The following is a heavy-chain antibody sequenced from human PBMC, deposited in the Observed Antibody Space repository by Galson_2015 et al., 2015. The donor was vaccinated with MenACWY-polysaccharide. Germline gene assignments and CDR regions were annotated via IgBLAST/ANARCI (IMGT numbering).Heavy chain of an antibody. D-gene: IGHD2-2*01. CDR1: GYSFTSYW. CDR2: IFPGDSDI. J-gene: IGHJ4*02. Sequence: QSGAEVKKPGESLKISCKASGYSFTSYWIGWVRQMPGKGLEWMGIIFPGDSDIRYSPSFQGQVTISADKSINTAYLQWSSLKASDTAVYYCARHGTRAALVSAASDYWGQGTLVTVSS. V-gene: IGHV5-51*01. CDR3: ARHGTRAALVSAASDY.